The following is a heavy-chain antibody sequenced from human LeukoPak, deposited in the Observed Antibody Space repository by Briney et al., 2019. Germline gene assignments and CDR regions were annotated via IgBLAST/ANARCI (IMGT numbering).Heavy chain of an antibody. V-gene: IGHV1-18*01. CDR1: GYTFTSYG. J-gene: IGHJ4*02. D-gene: IGHD3-10*01. CDR3: ARGSPHHYYGSGRPDY. CDR2: ISAYNGNT. Sequence: GASVKVSCKASGYTFTSYGISWVRQAPGQGLEWMGWISAYNGNTNYAQKLQGRVTMTTDTSTSTAYMELRSLRSDDTAVYYCARGSPHHYYGSGRPDYWGQGTLVTVSS.